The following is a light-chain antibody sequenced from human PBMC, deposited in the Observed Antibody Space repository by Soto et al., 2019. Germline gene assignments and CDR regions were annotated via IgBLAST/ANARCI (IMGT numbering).Light chain of an antibody. V-gene: IGLV2-14*01. CDR1: SSDVGAYDY. Sequence: QSALTQPASVSGSPGQSISISCTGTSSDVGAYDYVSWHQQYPGKAPKLIIYAVTNRPSGISDRFSASKSGNTASLAISGLQAEDEADYYCSSYTTTNTCVFGTGTKVTVL. CDR3: SSYTTTNTCV. J-gene: IGLJ1*01. CDR2: AVT.